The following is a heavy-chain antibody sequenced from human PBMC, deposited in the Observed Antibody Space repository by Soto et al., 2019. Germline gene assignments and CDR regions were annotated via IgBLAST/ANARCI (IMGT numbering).Heavy chain of an antibody. D-gene: IGHD5-12*01. CDR1: GFTFSSYS. J-gene: IGHJ6*03. Sequence: GGSLRLSCAASGFTFSSYSMNWVRQAPGKGLEWVSSISSSSSYIYYADSVKGRFTISRDNAKNSLYLQMNSLRAEDTAVYYCATLLVSGYDSVNYMDVWGKGTTVTVSS. V-gene: IGHV3-21*01. CDR3: ATLLVSGYDSVNYMDV. CDR2: ISSSSSYI.